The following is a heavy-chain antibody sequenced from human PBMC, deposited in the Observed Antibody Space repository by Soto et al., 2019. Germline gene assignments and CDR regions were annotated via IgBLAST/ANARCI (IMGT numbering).Heavy chain of an antibody. CDR1: GGSFSSYA. CDR3: ARDLEYYYFPVAPRCSYYYMDV. Sequence: GDSVSVSCKASGGSFSSYAISWLLQPPGQGLEWMGRIIPILGIANYAQKFQGRVTITADKSTSTAYMELSSLRSEDTAVYYCARDLEYYYFPVAPRCSYYYMDVSGKGAMVTVSS. CDR2: IIPILGIA. D-gene: IGHD3-10*02. J-gene: IGHJ6*03. V-gene: IGHV1-69*04.